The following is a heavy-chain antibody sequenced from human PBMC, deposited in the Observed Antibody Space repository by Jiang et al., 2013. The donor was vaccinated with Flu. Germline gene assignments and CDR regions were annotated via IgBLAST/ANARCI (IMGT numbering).Heavy chain of an antibody. CDR3: ARGGYSYGYGIDY. D-gene: IGHD5-18*01. CDR1: GGSISSYY. V-gene: IGHV4-59*01. J-gene: IGHJ4*02. Sequence: LLKPSETLSLTCTVSGGSISSYYWSWIRQPPGKGLEWIGYIYYSGSTNYNPSLKSRVTISVDTSKNQFSLKLSSVTAADTAVYYCARGGYSYGYGIDYWGQGTLVTVSS. CDR2: IYYSGST.